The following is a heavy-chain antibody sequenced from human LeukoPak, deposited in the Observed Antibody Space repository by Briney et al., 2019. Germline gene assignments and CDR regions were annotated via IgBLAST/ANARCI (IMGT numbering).Heavy chain of an antibody. Sequence: GASVKVSCKAPGYTFTGYYIHWVRQAPGQGLEWMGWINPDSGSTRYAQKFQGRVTMTRDTSIRTAYMELSRLTSDDTALYYCAKDLTSGSYQPSDFWGQGALVTVSS. D-gene: IGHD1-26*01. CDR2: INPDSGST. V-gene: IGHV1-2*02. J-gene: IGHJ4*02. CDR1: GYTFTGYY. CDR3: AKDLTSGSYQPSDF.